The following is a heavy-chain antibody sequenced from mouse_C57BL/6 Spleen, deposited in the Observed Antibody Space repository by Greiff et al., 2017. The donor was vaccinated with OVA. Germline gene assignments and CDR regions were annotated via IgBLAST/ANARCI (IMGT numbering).Heavy chain of an antibody. Sequence: QVQLQQPGAELVKPGASVKLSCKASGYTFTSYWITWVKQRPGQGLEWIGDIYPGSGSTNYNEKFKSKATLTVDTSSSTAYMQLSSLTSEDSAVYDCASDAYGYYDGVFYYFDYWGQGTTLTVSS. CDR1: GYTFTSYW. CDR3: ASDAYGYYDGVFYYFDY. J-gene: IGHJ2*01. D-gene: IGHD2-3*01. V-gene: IGHV1-55*01. CDR2: IYPGSGST.